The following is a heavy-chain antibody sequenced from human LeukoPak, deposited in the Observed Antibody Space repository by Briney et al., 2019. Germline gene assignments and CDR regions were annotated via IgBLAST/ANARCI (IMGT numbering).Heavy chain of an antibody. Sequence: SETLSLTCTVSGGSISSYYWSWLRQPAGKGLEWIGRIYTSGSTNYNPSLKSRVTMSVDTSKNQFSLKLSSVTAADTAVYYCAREEQQLVRAYYYYMDVWGKGTTVTISS. CDR1: GGSISSYY. J-gene: IGHJ6*03. V-gene: IGHV4-4*07. CDR3: AREEQQLVRAYYYYMDV. D-gene: IGHD6-13*01. CDR2: IYTSGST.